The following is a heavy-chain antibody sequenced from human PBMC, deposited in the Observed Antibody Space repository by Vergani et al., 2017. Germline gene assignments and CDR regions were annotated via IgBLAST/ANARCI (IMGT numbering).Heavy chain of an antibody. Sequence: QLQLQESGPGLVKPSETLSLTCTVSGGSISSYYWSWIRQPPGKGLEWIGYIYYSGSTNYNPSLKSRVTISVDTSKNQFSLKLSSVTAADTAVYYCATGHGWLFDYWGQGTLVTVSS. D-gene: IGHD3-22*01. CDR2: IYYSGST. CDR3: ATGHGWLFDY. CDR1: GGSISSYY. J-gene: IGHJ4*02. V-gene: IGHV4-59*01.